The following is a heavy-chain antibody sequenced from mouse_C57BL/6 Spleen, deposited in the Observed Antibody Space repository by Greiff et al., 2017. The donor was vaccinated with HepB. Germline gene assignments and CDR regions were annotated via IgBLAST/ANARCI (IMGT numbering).Heavy chain of an antibody. CDR3: ARSNDGSSLYAMDY. CDR2: INPSSGYT. J-gene: IGHJ4*01. D-gene: IGHD1-1*01. V-gene: IGHV1-7*01. CDR1: GYTFTSYW. Sequence: QVQLQQSGAELAKPGASVKLSCKASGYTFTSYWMHWVKQRPGQGLEWIGYINPSSGYTKYNQKFKDKAKLTADKSSSTAYMQLSSLTYEDPAVYYCARSNDGSSLYAMDYWGQGTSVTVSS.